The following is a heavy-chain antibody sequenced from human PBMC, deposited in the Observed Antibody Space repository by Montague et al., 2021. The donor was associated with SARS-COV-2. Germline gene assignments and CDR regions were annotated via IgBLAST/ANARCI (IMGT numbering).Heavy chain of an antibody. J-gene: IGHJ4*02. D-gene: IGHD2-2*01. CDR2: ISGSGGST. CDR1: GFTFSSYA. CDR3: AKGIVVVPAAVTFDY. Sequence: SLRLSCAASGFTFSSYAMSWVRQAPGKGLEWVSAISGSGGSTYYADSVKGRFTISRDNSKNTLYLQMNSLRAEDTAVYCCAKGIVVVPAAVTFDYWGQGTLVTVSS. V-gene: IGHV3-23*01.